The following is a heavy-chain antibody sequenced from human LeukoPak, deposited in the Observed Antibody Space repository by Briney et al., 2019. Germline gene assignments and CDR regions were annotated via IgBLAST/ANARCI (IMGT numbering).Heavy chain of an antibody. V-gene: IGHV4-30-4*08. Sequence: SETLSLTCTVSGGSISSGDYYWSWLRQPPGKGLEWIGYIYYSGSTYYNSSLNSRVTISVDTSKNQFSLKLSSVTAADTAVYYCARALGFWSGYYLIDYWGQGTLVTVSS. CDR3: ARALGFWSGYYLIDY. D-gene: IGHD3-3*01. J-gene: IGHJ4*02. CDR1: GGSISSGDYY. CDR2: IYYSGST.